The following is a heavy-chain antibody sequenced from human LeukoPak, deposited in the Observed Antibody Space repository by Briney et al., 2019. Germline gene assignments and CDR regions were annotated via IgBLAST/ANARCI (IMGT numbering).Heavy chain of an antibody. D-gene: IGHD2-15*01. J-gene: IGHJ5*02. CDR1: GYTFTGYY. V-gene: IGHV1-69*05. CDR3: ARDLYCSGGSCFGWFDP. Sequence: PVKVSCKASGYTFTGYYMHWVRQAPGQGLEWMGGIIPIFGTANYAQKFQGRVTNTTDESTSTAYMELSSLRSEDTAVYYCARDLYCSGGSCFGWFDPWGQGTLVTVSS. CDR2: IIPIFGTA.